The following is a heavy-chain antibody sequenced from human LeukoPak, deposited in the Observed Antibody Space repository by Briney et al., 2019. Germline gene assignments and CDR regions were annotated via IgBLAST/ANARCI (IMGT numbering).Heavy chain of an antibody. CDR2: IYYSGST. V-gene: IGHV4-59*01. Sequence: PSETLSLTCTVSGGSISSYYWSWIWQPPGKGLEWIGYIYYSGSTNYNPSLKSRVTIPVDTSKNQFSLKLSSVTAADTAVYYCARGRDAFDIWGQGTMVTVSS. CDR1: GGSISSYY. J-gene: IGHJ3*02. CDR3: ARGRDAFDI.